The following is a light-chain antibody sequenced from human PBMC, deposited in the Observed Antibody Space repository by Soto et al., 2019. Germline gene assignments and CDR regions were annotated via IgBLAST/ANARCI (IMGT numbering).Light chain of an antibody. J-gene: IGKJ5*01. CDR1: QSVSIY. CDR3: QQRRNWPLT. V-gene: IGKV3-11*01. CDR2: DAS. Sequence: EGGLTQSPATLSLSPGERATLSCRPSQSVSIYLAWYQQKPGQAPRLLIYDASNRATGIPARFSGSGSGTDFTLTISSLEPEDFALYYCQQRRNWPLTFGQGTRLAIK.